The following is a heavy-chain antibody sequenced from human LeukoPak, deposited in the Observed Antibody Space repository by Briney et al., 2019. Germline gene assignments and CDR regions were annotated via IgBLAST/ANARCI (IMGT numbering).Heavy chain of an antibody. Sequence: PGGSLRLSCAASGFTFSSYWMRWVRQAPGKGLVWVSRINSDGSSTSYADSVKGRFTISRDNAKNTLYLQVNSLRAEDTAVYYCANLYSVTSFDIWGQGTMVTVSS. J-gene: IGHJ3*02. CDR2: INSDGSST. CDR3: ANLYSVTSFDI. V-gene: IGHV3-74*01. CDR1: GFTFSSYW. D-gene: IGHD5/OR15-5a*01.